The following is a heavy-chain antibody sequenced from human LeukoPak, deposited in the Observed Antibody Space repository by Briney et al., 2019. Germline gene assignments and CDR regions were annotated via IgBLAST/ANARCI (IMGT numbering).Heavy chain of an antibody. CDR1: GFSLSTSGVG. V-gene: IGHV2-5*02. J-gene: IGHJ4*02. CDR2: IYWDDDK. Sequence: SGPTLVNPPQTLTLTCTFSGFSLSTSGVGVGWIRQPPGKALEWLALIYWDDDKRYSPSLKSRLTITKDTSKNQVVLTMTNMDPVDTATYYCAHTPRYYYDSSGYFGDWGQGTLVTVSS. D-gene: IGHD3-22*01. CDR3: AHTPRYYYDSSGYFGD.